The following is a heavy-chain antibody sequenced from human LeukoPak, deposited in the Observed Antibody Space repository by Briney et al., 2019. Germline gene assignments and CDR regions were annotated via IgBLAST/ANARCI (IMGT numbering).Heavy chain of an antibody. CDR2: IVVGSGNT. Sequence: GASVKVSCKASGFTFTSSAVQWVRQARGQPLEWIGWIVVGSGNTNYAQKFQERVTITRDMSTSTAYMELSSLRSEDTAVYYCARGPPPGAWYSSSWYDLGYWGQGTLVTVSS. D-gene: IGHD6-13*01. J-gene: IGHJ4*02. CDR3: ARGPPPGAWYSSSWYDLGY. CDR1: GFTFTSSA. V-gene: IGHV1-58*01.